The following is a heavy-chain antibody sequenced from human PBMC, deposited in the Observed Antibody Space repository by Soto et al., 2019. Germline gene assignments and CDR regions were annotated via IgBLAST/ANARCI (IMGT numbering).Heavy chain of an antibody. CDR1: GYTFTSYC. D-gene: IGHD6-19*01. J-gene: IGHJ4*02. CDR2: ISAYNGNT. V-gene: IGHV1-18*01. CDR3: ARDADSSFHY. Sequence: ASVNVSCKSSGYTFTSYCISWVRQAPGQGLEWMGWISAYNGNTNYAQKLQGRVTMTTDTSTSTVYMELSSLRSEDTAVYYCARDADSSFHYWGQGTLVTVSS.